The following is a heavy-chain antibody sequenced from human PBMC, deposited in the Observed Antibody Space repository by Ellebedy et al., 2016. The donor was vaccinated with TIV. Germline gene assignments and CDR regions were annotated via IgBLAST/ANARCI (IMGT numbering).Heavy chain of an antibody. CDR2: IYSGGST. Sequence: GESLKISCAASGFTVSSNYMSWVRQAPGKGLEWVSVIYSGGSTYYADSVKGRFTISRDNSKNTLYLQMNSLRAEDTAVYYCARETLWFGEFIFDYWGQGTLVTVSS. J-gene: IGHJ4*02. V-gene: IGHV3-66*02. CDR3: ARETLWFGEFIFDY. CDR1: GFTVSSNY. D-gene: IGHD3-10*01.